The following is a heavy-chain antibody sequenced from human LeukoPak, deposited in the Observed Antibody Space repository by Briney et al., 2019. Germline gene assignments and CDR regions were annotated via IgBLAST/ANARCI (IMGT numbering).Heavy chain of an antibody. V-gene: IGHV1-69*06. J-gene: IGHJ6*04. CDR1: GDTFTRYA. CDR3: ARVREDIVVVQAAMERGSYYYGMDV. Sequence: GASVKVSCKASGDTFTRYAITWVRQAPGQGLEWMGGIIPIFGTTNYAQKFQGRVTITADKSTSTAYMELSSLRSEETAVYYCARVREDIVVVQAAMERGSYYYGMDVWGKGTTVTVSS. D-gene: IGHD2-2*01. CDR2: IIPIFGTT.